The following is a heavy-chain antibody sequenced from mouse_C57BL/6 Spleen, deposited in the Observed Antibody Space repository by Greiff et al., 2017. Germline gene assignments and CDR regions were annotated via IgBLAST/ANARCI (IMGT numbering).Heavy chain of an antibody. CDR2: IDPSDSYT. V-gene: IGHV1-69*01. CDR3: ERVVTRVSLYFDY. CDR1: GYTFTSYW. Sequence: VQLQQPGAELVMPGASVKLSCKASGYTFTSYWMHWVKQRPGQGLEWIGEIDPSDSYTNYNQNFKGKSTLTVDKSSSTAYMQLSSLTSEYSAVYYCERVVTRVSLYFDYWGQGNTRPVSS. J-gene: IGHJ2*01. D-gene: IGHD1-1*01.